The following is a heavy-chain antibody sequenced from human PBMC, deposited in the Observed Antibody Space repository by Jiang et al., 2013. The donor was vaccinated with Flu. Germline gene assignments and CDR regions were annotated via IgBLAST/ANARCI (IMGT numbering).Heavy chain of an antibody. V-gene: IGHV2-5*02. D-gene: IGHD4-17*01. Sequence: KPTQTLTLTCTFSGFSLSTSRGAVGWIRQPPGKALEWLALIYWDDDKCYSPSVKSRLTITKDTSKNQVVLTMTNMDPVDTATYYCAHQGSNNDYVGYFDYWGQGTLVTVSS. CDR2: IYWDDDK. J-gene: IGHJ4*02. CDR1: GFSLSTSRGA. CDR3: AHQGSNNDYVGYFDY.